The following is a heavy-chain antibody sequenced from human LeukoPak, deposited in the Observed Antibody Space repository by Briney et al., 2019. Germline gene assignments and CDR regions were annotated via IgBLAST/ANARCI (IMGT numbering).Heavy chain of an antibody. V-gene: IGHV3-48*01. D-gene: IGHD2-2*02. J-gene: IGHJ4*02. Sequence: GGSLRLSCVASGFTLSSHNINWVRQAPGKGLEWVSHISSSGSITYYVDSVKGRFTISRDNSKNTLYLQMNSLRAEDTAVYYCANSPTYCSSTSCYINYWGQGTLVTVSS. CDR1: GFTLSSHN. CDR2: ISSSGSIT. CDR3: ANSPTYCSSTSCYINY.